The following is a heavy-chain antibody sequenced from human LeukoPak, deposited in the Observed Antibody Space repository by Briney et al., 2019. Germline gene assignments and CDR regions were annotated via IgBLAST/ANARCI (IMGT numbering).Heavy chain of an antibody. CDR2: ISGSGGST. CDR1: GFTFSSYA. J-gene: IGHJ4*02. V-gene: IGHV3-23*01. Sequence: GGSLRLSCAASGFTFSSYAMSWVRQAPGKGLEWVSAISGSGGSTYYADSVKGRFTISRDNSKNTLYLQMNSLRAEDTAVYYCAKDSSQYCSSTSCYTFDYWGQGTLVTVSS. D-gene: IGHD2-2*02. CDR3: AKDSSQYCSSTSCYTFDY.